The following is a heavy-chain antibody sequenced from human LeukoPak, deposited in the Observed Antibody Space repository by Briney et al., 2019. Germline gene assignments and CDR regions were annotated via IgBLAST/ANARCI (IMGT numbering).Heavy chain of an antibody. CDR3: ARRSVAGSLDY. J-gene: IGHJ4*02. CDR2: TKEDGGEK. CDR1: GFTFNTYW. V-gene: IGHV3-7*01. Sequence: GWSLRLSCAASGFTFNTYWMSWVRQAPAKGLEWVANTKEDGGEKYYVDSVKGRFTISRDNAENSLYLQMNSLRAEDTAVYYCARRSVAGSLDYWGQGTLVTVSS. D-gene: IGHD6-19*01.